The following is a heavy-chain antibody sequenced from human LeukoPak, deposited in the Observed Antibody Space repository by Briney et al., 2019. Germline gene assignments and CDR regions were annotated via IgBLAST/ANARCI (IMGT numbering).Heavy chain of an antibody. CDR1: GYTFTSYD. CDR3: ARGLKYYDFWSGYYWFDY. CDR2: MNPNSGNT. D-gene: IGHD3-3*01. J-gene: IGHJ4*02. Sequence: ASVKVSCKASGYTFTSYDINWVRQATGQGLEWMGWMNPNSGNTGYAQKFQGRVTITRNTSISTAYMELSSLRSEDTAVYYCARGLKYYDFWSGYYWFDYWGQGTLVTVPS. V-gene: IGHV1-8*03.